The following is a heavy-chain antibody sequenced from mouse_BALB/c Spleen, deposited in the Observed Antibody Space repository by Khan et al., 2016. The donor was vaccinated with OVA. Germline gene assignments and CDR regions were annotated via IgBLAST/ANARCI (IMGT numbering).Heavy chain of an antibody. CDR1: GYTFTNYG. CDR3: ARVGNYWDFDV. D-gene: IGHD2-1*01. V-gene: IGHV9-3-1*01. Sequence: QIQLVQSGPELKKPGETVKISCKASGYTFTNYGMNWVKQAPGKGLKWMGWINTYTGEPTYGDDLKGRFAFSLETSASTAYLQINNLKNEDTATYFCARVGNYWDFDVCGAGTTVTVSS. J-gene: IGHJ1*01. CDR2: INTYTGEP.